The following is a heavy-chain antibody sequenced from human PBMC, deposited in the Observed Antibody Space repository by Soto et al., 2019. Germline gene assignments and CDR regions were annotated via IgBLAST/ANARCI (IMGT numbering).Heavy chain of an antibody. J-gene: IGHJ3*02. Sequence: ASVKVSCKASGYTFTSYGISWVRQAPGQGLEWMGWISAYNGNTNYAQKLQGRVTMTTDTSTSTAYMELRSLRSDDTAVYYCARNYGDYDRVYAFDIWGQGTMVTVSS. CDR3: ARNYGDYDRVYAFDI. CDR1: GYTFTSYG. CDR2: ISAYNGNT. D-gene: IGHD4-17*01. V-gene: IGHV1-18*01.